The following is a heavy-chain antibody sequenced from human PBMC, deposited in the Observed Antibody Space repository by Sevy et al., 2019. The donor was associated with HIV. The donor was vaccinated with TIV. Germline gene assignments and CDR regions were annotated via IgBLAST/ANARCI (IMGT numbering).Heavy chain of an antibody. CDR2: IHYTGGT. D-gene: IGHD3-10*01. CDR1: GGSISSSDSY. V-gene: IGHV4-30-4*01. J-gene: IGHJ4*02. CDR3: ARKCAYNDGPFGY. Sequence: SETLSLTCTVSGGSISSSDSYWSWIRQPPGKGLEWIGYIHYTGGTYYNPFLKSRVGMSVDTSQRQFSLKLSFLTAADTAVYYCARKCAYNDGPFGYWGRGTLVTVSS.